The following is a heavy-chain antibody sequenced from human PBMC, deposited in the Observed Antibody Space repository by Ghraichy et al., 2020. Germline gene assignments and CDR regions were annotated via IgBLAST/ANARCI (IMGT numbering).Heavy chain of an antibody. CDR3: ARGLNSGHYYYYYYMDV. J-gene: IGHJ6*03. V-gene: IGHV4-59*01. CDR1: GGSINSYY. CDR2: IYYNGNT. Sequence: SETLSLTCTVSGGSINSYYWNWIRQPPGRGLEWIGYIYYNGNTNYNPSLKSRVTISKDTSNNQFSLRLSSVTAADTAVYYCARGLNSGHYYYYYYMDVWGKGTTVTVSS. D-gene: IGHD1-26*01.